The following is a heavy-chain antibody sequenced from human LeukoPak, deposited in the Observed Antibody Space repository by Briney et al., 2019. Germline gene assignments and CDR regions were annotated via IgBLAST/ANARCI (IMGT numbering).Heavy chain of an antibody. V-gene: IGHV1-18*01. CDR1: GYTFSSYG. Sequence: ASVKVSCKASGYTFSSYGISWVRQAPGQGLEWMGWISPYSGNTNYAQKLQGRVTMTTDTSTNTAYMELRSLRSDDTAVYYCARLLLGEFSRGSEYWGQGTLITVSS. CDR2: ISPYSGNT. CDR3: ARLLLGEFSRGSEY. D-gene: IGHD3-16*02. J-gene: IGHJ4*02.